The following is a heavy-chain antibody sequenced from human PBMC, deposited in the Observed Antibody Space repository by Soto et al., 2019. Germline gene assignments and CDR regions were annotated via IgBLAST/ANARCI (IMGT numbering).Heavy chain of an antibody. CDR3: TREAAYTGDYRSFDF. V-gene: IGHV3-72*01. CDR2: IRNKVNSYTT. D-gene: IGHD5-12*01. Sequence: EVQLVESGGGLVQPGGSLRLSCAASGFTFSDHHMDWVRQAPGKGLEWVGRIRNKVNSYTTEDAASVKGRFTISRDDSKNSVYLQMNSLKSEDTAVYYCTREAAYTGDYRSFDFWGQGTLVTVSS. J-gene: IGHJ4*02. CDR1: GFTFSDHH.